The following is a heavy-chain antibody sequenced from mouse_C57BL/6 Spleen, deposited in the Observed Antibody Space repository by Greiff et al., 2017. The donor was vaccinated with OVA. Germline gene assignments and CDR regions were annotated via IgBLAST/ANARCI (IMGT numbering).Heavy chain of an antibody. CDR2: INPNNGGT. J-gene: IGHJ4*01. CDR3: ARRGSSLYYYAMDY. D-gene: IGHD1-1*01. V-gene: IGHV1-26*01. CDR1: GYTFTDYY. Sequence: VQLKQSGPELVKPGASVKISCKASGYTFTDYYMNWVKQSHGKSLEWIGDINPNNGGTSYNQKFKGKATLTVDKSSSTAYMELRSLTSEDSAVYYCARRGSSLYYYAMDYWGQGTSVTVSS.